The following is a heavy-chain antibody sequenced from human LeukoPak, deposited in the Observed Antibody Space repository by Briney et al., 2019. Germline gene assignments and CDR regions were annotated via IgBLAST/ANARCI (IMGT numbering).Heavy chain of an antibody. CDR2: IYYSGST. Sequence: SETLSLTCTVSGGSISSGGYYWSWIRQHPGKGLEWIGYIYYSGSTYYNPSLKSRVTISVDTSKNQFSLKLSSVTAADTAVYYCARQTATGLGYFDYWGQGTLVTVSS. D-gene: IGHD4-17*01. CDR3: ARQTATGLGYFDY. V-gene: IGHV4-31*03. CDR1: GGSISSGGYY. J-gene: IGHJ4*02.